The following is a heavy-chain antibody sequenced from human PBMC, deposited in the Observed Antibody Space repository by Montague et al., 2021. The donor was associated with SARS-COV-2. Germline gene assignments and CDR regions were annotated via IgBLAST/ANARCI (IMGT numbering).Heavy chain of an antibody. J-gene: IGHJ4*02. CDR2: IYYSGST. D-gene: IGHD5-24*01. V-gene: IGHV4-39*06. CDR1: GGSISSSCYY. Sequence: SETLSLICTVSGGSISSSCYYWGWIRQPPGQGLVWIGSIYYSGSTYSTPSLKSRVTISVDTSKNPFTLKLITVTAADTAVYYCARGVQRWLQRPRWLGVYYLDYWGQGTLVTVSS. CDR3: ARGVQRWLQRPRWLGVYYLDY.